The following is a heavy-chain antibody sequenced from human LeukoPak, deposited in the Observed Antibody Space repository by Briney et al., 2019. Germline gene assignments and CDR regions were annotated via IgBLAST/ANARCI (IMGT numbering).Heavy chain of an antibody. CDR2: INPNSGGT. CDR1: GYTFTGYY. V-gene: IGHV1-2*02. J-gene: IGHJ4*02. Sequence: ASVKVSCKASGYTFTGYYMHWVRQAPGQGLEWMGWINPNSGGTNYAQKFQGRVTMTRDTSISTAYMELNRLRSDDTAVYYCASGDYYDSSGRVLTQRFDYWRRGTLATVSS. D-gene: IGHD3-22*01. CDR3: ASGDYYDSSGRVLTQRFDY.